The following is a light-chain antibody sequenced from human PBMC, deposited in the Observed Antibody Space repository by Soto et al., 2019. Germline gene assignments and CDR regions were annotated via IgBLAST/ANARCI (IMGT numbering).Light chain of an antibody. CDR1: ITDIGAYNY. CDR3: SSYTSSSTLYV. Sequence: QSVLTQPASVSGSPGQSITISCTGTITDIGAYNYVSWYQQHPGKAPKLMIYEVSNRPSGVSNRFSGSKSGNTASLTISGLQAEDEADYYCSSYTSSSTLYVFGTGTKLTVL. J-gene: IGLJ1*01. CDR2: EVS. V-gene: IGLV2-14*01.